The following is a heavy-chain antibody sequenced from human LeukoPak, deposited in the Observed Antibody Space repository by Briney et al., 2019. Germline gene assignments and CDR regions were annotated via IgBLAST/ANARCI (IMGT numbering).Heavy chain of an antibody. CDR2: ISGSGGAT. CDR3: AKDSRVSPTERFNWFDP. V-gene: IGHV3-23*01. J-gene: IGHJ5*02. D-gene: IGHD3-3*01. CDR1: GFTFSSYA. Sequence: PGGSLRLSCAASGFTFSSYAMSWVRQAPGKGLEWVSIISGSGGATYYADSVKGRFTISGDNSKNTLFLQMNSLRAEDTAIYHCAKDSRVSPTERFNWFDPWGQGTLVTVSS.